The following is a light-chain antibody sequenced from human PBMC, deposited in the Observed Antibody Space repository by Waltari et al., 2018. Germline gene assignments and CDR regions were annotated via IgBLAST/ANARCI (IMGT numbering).Light chain of an antibody. CDR2: EVT. CDR3: SSFAGSTNWV. J-gene: IGLJ3*02. CDR1: SSDLGGYNY. V-gene: IGLV2-8*01. Sequence: QSALTQPPSASGSPGQSVTISCTGTSSDLGGYNYVSWYQQHPGKAPKRMIYEVTKRPSGVPDRFSASKSGNTASLTVSGLQAEDEAEYYCSSFAGSTNWVFGGGTKLTVL.